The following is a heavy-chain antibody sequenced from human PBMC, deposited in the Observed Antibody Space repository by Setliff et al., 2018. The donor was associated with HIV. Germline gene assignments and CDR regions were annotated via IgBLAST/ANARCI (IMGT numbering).Heavy chain of an antibody. CDR2: INQ. D-gene: IGHD3-22*01. V-gene: IGHV4-34*01. CDR3: ARGRDVIRDTYYSYFYMDV. CDR1: GGSFSGYY. J-gene: IGHJ6*04. Sequence: SETLSLTCAVYGGSFSGYYWSWIRQPPGKGLEWIGEINQNPSLKSGFTLSVDTSKNQFSLRLTSVTAADTAVYYCARGRDVIRDTYYSYFYMDVWSRGTAVTVSS.